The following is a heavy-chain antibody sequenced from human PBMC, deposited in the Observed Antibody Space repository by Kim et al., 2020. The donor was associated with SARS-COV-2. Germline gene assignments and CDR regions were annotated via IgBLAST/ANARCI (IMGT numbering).Heavy chain of an antibody. CDR2: IYYSGST. Sequence: SETLSLTCTVSGGSISSYYWSWIRQPPGKGLEWIGYIYYSGSTNYNPSLKSRVTISVDTSKNQFSLKLSSVNAADTAVYYCARVPRRWLQLKFPYAFDIWGQGTMVTVSS. CDR3: ARVPRRWLQLKFPYAFDI. V-gene: IGHV4-59*01. D-gene: IGHD5-12*01. CDR1: GGSISSYY. J-gene: IGHJ3*02.